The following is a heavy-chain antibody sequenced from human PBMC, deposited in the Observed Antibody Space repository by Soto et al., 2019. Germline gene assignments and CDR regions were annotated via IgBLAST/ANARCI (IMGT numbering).Heavy chain of an antibody. CDR3: AKDLTAACYCYYYYGMAV. Sequence: EVQLLESGGGLVQPGGSLRLSCAASGCTFSSYAMSLVRQAPGKGLEWVSAISGSGGSTYYAASVMARFTISRDTSKKTRYRQMNSLRDEDTAVYYCAKDLTAACYCYYYYGMAVWGQGATVTVSS. J-gene: IGHJ6*02. CDR2: ISGSGGST. CDR1: GCTFSSYA. D-gene: IGHD6-13*01. V-gene: IGHV3-23*01.